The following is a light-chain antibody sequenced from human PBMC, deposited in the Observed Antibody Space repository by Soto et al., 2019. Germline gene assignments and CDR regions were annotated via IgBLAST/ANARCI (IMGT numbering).Light chain of an antibody. Sequence: EIVLTQSPGTLSLSPGERATLSCRASQSVSSSYLAWYQQKPGQAPRLLIYGASSRATDIPDRITGSGSGTDLTITISRLEPEDFEVYYCQHYGSTPWTFGQGTKVDIK. J-gene: IGKJ1*01. CDR1: QSVSSSY. V-gene: IGKV3-20*01. CDR2: GAS. CDR3: QHYGSTPWT.